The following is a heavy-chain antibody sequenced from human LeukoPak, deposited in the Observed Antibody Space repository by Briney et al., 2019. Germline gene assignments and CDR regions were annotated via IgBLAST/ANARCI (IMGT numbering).Heavy chain of an antibody. CDR3: ARIHARGGSYSGPPRRPADY. Sequence: KPSETLSLTCTVSGGSISSYYWSWIRQPPGKGLEWIGYIYYSGSTNYNPSLKSRVTISVDTSKNQFSLKLSSVTAADTAVYYCARIHARGGSYSGPPRRPADYWGQGTLVTVSS. D-gene: IGHD1-26*01. CDR2: IYYSGST. CDR1: GGSISSYY. J-gene: IGHJ4*02. V-gene: IGHV4-59*12.